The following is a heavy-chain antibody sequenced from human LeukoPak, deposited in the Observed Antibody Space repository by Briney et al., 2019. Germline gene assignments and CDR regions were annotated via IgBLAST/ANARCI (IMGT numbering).Heavy chain of an antibody. V-gene: IGHV4-4*02. CDR2: IYHSGST. CDR3: ASTNRGYSYGYSGAFDI. Sequence: PSETLSLTCAVSGGSISSSNWWCWVRQPPGKGLEWIGEIYHSGSTNYNPSLKSRVTISVDKSKNQFSLKLSSVTAADTAVYYCASTNRGYSYGYSGAFDIWGQGTMVTVSS. D-gene: IGHD5-18*01. J-gene: IGHJ3*02. CDR1: GGSISSSNW.